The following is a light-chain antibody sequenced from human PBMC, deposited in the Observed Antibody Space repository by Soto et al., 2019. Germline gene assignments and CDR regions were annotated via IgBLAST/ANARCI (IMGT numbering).Light chain of an antibody. CDR1: SGDVGGYDY. V-gene: IGLV2-14*03. CDR3: RSYTDTNTVI. J-gene: IGLJ2*01. CDR2: NVI. Sequence: QSVLTQVASVSGSPGQSITISCTGTSGDVGGYDYVSWYQQHPGKAPKLMIYNVIYRPSGVTNPFSGSKSGNTASLTISWLQAEDEANYYCRSYTDTNTVIFGGGTKLTVL.